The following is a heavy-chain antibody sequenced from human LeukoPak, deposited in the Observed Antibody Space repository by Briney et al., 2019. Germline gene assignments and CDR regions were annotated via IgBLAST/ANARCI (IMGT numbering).Heavy chain of an antibody. CDR3: ARVRDYYASSDYSDY. CDR2: ISAYNGNT. CDR1: GYTFTSYG. Sequence: ASVKVSCTASGYTFTSYGISWVRQAPGQGLEWMGWISAYNGNTNYAQKLQGRVTMTTDTSTSTAYMELRSLRSDDTAVYYCARVRDYYASSDYSDYWGQGTLVTVSS. J-gene: IGHJ4*02. V-gene: IGHV1-18*01. D-gene: IGHD3-22*01.